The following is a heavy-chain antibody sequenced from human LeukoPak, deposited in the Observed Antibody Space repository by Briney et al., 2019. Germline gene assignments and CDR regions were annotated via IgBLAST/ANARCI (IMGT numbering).Heavy chain of an antibody. CDR3: ARGRVSSSTWYSTYYYYFYMDV. V-gene: IGHV4-59*01. Sequence: SEPLSLTCTVPDVSIPIYFWSWIRQPPGKGLDWIGYNDHTWMTHYNPSLHRRVTISIETSKKHFSLELSSATAADTAVYVCARGRVSSSTWYSTYYYYFYMDVWGKGTAVTVSS. CDR1: DVSIPIYF. CDR2: NDHTWMT. J-gene: IGHJ6*03. D-gene: IGHD6-13*01.